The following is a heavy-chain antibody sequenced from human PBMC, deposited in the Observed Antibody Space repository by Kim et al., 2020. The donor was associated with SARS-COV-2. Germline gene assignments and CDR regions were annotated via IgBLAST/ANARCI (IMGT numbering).Heavy chain of an antibody. CDR3: ARGSAAGTRQSAFDP. J-gene: IGHJ5*02. D-gene: IGHD6-13*01. V-gene: IGHV3-21*01. Sequence: DSVKGRFTISRDNAKNSLYLQMNSLRAEDTAVYYCARGSAAGTRQSAFDPWGQGTLVTVSS.